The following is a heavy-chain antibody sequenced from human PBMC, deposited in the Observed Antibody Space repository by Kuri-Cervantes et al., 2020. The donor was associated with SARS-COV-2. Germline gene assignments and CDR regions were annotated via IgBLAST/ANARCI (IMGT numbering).Heavy chain of an antibody. D-gene: IGHD2-2*01. CDR2: INHSGST. V-gene: IGHV4-34*01. CDR1: GGSLSGYY. J-gene: IGHJ1*01. Sequence: GSLRLSCAVYGGSLSGYYWSWIRQPPGKGLEWIGEINHSGSTNYNPSLKSRVTISVDTSKNQFSLKLSSVTAADTAVYYCARHRPTSGYFQHWGQGTLVTVSS. CDR3: ARHRPTSGYFQH.